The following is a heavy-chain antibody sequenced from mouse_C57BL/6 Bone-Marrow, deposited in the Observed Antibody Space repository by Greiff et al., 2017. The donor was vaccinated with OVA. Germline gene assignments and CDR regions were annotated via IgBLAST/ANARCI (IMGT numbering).Heavy chain of an antibody. D-gene: IGHD2-5*01. CDR1: GFNINDDY. CDR3: TPCSNYYWDY. CDR2: IYPENGDT. J-gene: IGHJ2*01. V-gene: IGHV14-4*01. Sequence: VQLKESGAELVRPGASVKLSCTASGFNINDDYMHWVKQRPEQGLEWIGWIYPENGDTEYASKFQGKATITADTSSNTAYLQLSSLTSEDTAVYYCTPCSNYYWDYWGQGTTLTVSS.